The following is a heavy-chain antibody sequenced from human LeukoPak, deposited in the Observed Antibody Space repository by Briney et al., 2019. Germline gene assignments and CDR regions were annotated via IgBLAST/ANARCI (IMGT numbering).Heavy chain of an antibody. CDR2: ISSSSGTI. CDR3: ASGLTAAGRGY. J-gene: IGHJ4*02. Sequence: GGSLRLSCAASGFTFNNYNMNWVRQAPGKGLEWVSFISSSSGTIHYADSVKGRFTISRDNAKNSLYPQMDSLRAEDTAVYYCASGLTAAGRGYWGQGTLVTVSS. CDR1: GFTFNNYN. D-gene: IGHD6-13*01. V-gene: IGHV3-48*01.